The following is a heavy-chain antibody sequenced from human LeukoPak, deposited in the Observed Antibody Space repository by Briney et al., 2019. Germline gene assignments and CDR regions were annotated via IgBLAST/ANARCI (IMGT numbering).Heavy chain of an antibody. Sequence: GGSLKLSCAASGFTFSSYSMNWVRQAPGKGLEWVSSISSSSSYIYYADSVKGRSTISRDNAKNSLYLQMNSLRAEDTAVYYCARDSGSGFDYWGQGTLVTVSS. CDR3: ARDSGSGFDY. J-gene: IGHJ4*02. D-gene: IGHD3-10*01. CDR1: GFTFSSYS. CDR2: ISSSSSYI. V-gene: IGHV3-21*01.